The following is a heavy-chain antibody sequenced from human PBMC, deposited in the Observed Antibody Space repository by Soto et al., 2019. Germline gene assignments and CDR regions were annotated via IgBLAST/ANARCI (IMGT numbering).Heavy chain of an antibody. D-gene: IGHD3-22*01. V-gene: IGHV1-18*01. CDR1: GYTFTSYG. CDR3: ARESPDDSSGYYLGYFDY. Sequence: ASVKVSCKASGYTFTSYGISWVRQAPGQGLEWMGWISAYNGNTNYAQKLQGRVTMTTDTSTSTAYMELRSLRSDDTAVYYCARESPDDSSGYYLGYFDYWGQGTLVTVSS. CDR2: ISAYNGNT. J-gene: IGHJ4*02.